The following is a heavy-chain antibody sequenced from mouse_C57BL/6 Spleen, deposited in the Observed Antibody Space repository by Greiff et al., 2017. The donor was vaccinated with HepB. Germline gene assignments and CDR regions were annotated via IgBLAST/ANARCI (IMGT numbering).Heavy chain of an antibody. CDR2: INYDGSST. V-gene: IGHV5-16*01. J-gene: IGHJ4*01. D-gene: IGHD1-1*01. CDR3: ARVGYYGHYYAMDY. Sequence: EVKLVESEGGLVQPGSSMKLSCTASGFTFSDYYMAWVRQVPEKGLEWVANINYDGSSTYYLDSLKSRFIISRDNAKNILYLQMSSLKSEDTATYYCARVGYYGHYYAMDYWGQGTSVTVSS. CDR1: GFTFSDYY.